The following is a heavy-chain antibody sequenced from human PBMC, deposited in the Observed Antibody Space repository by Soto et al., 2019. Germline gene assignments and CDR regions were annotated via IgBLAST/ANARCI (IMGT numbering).Heavy chain of an antibody. Sequence: PSETLSLTCTVSGGSISSYYWSWIRQPPGKGLEWIGYIYYSGSTNYNPSLKSRVTISVDTSKNQFSLKLSSVTAADTAVYYCARIGYCSRTSCRGYYYYEMDVWGKGTTVTAPQ. CDR2: IYYSGST. D-gene: IGHD2-2*01. CDR1: GGSISSYY. J-gene: IGHJ6*04. V-gene: IGHV4-59*08. CDR3: ARIGYCSRTSCRGYYYYEMDV.